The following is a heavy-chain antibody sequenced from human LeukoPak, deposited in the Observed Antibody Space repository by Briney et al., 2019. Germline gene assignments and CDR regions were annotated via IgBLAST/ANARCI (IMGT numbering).Heavy chain of an antibody. CDR2: IWYDGNNK. CDR3: ARDITGTTFFDY. D-gene: IGHD1-20*01. J-gene: IGHJ4*02. CDR1: GFTFSSYG. Sequence: QAGGSLRLSCAASGFTFSSYGMHWVRQAPGKGLDWVAVIWYDGNNKYYADSVKGRFTISRDNSKNTLYLQMNSLRAEDTAVYYCARDITGTTFFDYWGQGTLVTVSS. V-gene: IGHV3-33*01.